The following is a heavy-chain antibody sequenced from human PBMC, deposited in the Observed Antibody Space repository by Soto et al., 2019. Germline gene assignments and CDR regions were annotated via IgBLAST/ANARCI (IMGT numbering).Heavy chain of an antibody. J-gene: IGHJ3*02. Sequence: PGGSLRLSCAASGLTFSSYSMNWVRQAPGKGLEWVSSISSSSSYIYYADSVKGRFTISRDNAKNSLYLQMNSLRAEDTAVYYCARDFDPRGYYDSSGYDAFDIWGQGTMVTVSS. CDR3: ARDFDPRGYYDSSGYDAFDI. CDR2: ISSSSSYI. D-gene: IGHD3-22*01. CDR1: GLTFSSYS. V-gene: IGHV3-21*01.